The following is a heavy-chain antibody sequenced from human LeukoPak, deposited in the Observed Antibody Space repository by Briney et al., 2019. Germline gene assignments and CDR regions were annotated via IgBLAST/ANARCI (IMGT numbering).Heavy chain of an antibody. CDR2: FDPEDGET. V-gene: IGHV1-24*01. Sequence: ASVKVSCKVSGYTLTELSMHWVRQAPGKGLEWMGGFDPEDGETIYAQKFQGRVTMTEDTSTDTAYMELSSLRSEDTAVYYCATDSCSSTSCHRNYYYGMDVWGQGTTVTVSS. CDR3: ATDSCSSTSCHRNYYYGMDV. CDR1: GYTLTELS. D-gene: IGHD2-2*01. J-gene: IGHJ6*02.